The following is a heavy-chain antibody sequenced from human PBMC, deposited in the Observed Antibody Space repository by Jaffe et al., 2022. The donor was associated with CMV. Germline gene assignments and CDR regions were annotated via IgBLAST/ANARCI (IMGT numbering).Heavy chain of an antibody. CDR1: GGSISSSSYY. D-gene: IGHD3-10*01. Sequence: QLQLQESGPGLVKPSETLSLTCTVSGGSISSSSYYWGWIRQPPGKGLEWIGSIYYSGSTYYNPSLKSRVTISVDTSKNQFSLKLSSVTAADTAVYYCARGLQITMVRNNAFDIWGQGTMVTVSS. CDR3: ARGLQITMVRNNAFDI. V-gene: IGHV4-39*01. J-gene: IGHJ3*02. CDR2: IYYSGST.